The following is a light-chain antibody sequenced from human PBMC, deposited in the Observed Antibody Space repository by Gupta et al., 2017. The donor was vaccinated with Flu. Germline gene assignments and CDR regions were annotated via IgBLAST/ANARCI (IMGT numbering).Light chain of an antibody. Sequence: EIVLTHSPGTLPLSPGEGATLTCRASQRVPSNYLAWFQQRPGHAPRLVIYHASNWATGIPDRFSGSGSGTDFPITSSRLEPEDFAVYYRQHYGTSLTFGQGTKVEIK. CDR1: QRVPSNY. J-gene: IGKJ1*01. CDR2: HAS. V-gene: IGKV3-20*01. CDR3: QHYGTSLT.